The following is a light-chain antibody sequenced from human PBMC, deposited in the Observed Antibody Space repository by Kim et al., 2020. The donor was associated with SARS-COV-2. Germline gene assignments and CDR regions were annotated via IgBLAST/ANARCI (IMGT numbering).Light chain of an antibody. CDR3: QQYAAYPRT. CDR2: AAS. CDR1: QDISNY. V-gene: IGKV1-16*02. J-gene: IGKJ2*01. Sequence: DIQMTQSASSLSASVGDRVTITCRASQDISNYLGWFQQKPGKAPKLLIYAASILQRGVPSKFSGSGSGTDFTLTITSLQPEDFATYYCQQYAAYPRTFGQGTKLEIK.